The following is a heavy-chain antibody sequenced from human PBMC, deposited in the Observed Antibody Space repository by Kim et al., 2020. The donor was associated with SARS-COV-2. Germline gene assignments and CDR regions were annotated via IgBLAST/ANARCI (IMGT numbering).Heavy chain of an antibody. V-gene: IGHV3-33*01. CDR2: IWYDGSNK. CDR1: GFTFSSYG. CDR3: ARAHLWFGELFNPLRRLDYMDV. Sequence: GGSLRLSCAASGFTFSSYGMHWVRQAPGKGLEWVAVIWYDGSNKYYADSVKGRFTISRDNSKNTLYLQMNSLRAEDTAVYYCARAHLWFGELFNPLRRLDYMDVWGKGTTVTVSS. J-gene: IGHJ6*03. D-gene: IGHD3-10*01.